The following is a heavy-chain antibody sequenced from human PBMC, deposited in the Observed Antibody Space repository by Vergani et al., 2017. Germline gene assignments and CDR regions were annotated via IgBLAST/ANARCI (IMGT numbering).Heavy chain of an antibody. CDR1: GGSFSGYY. J-gene: IGHJ3*02. CDR2: INHSGST. V-gene: IGHV4-34*01. CDR3: ARGRGVVKRPRDAFDI. Sequence: QVQLQESGPGLVKPSETLSLTCAVYGGSFSGYYWSWIRQPPGKGLEWIGEINHSGSTNYNPSLKSRVTISVDTSKNQFSLKLSSVTAADTAVYYCARGRGVVKRPRDAFDIWGQGTMVTVSS. D-gene: IGHD3-3*01.